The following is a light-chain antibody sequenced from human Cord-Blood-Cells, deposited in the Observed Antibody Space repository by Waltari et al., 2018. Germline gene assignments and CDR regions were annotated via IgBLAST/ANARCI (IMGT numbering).Light chain of an antibody. CDR1: SSDVGGYNL. CDR2: EGS. V-gene: IGLV2-23*01. Sequence: QSALTQPASVSGSPGRSITISCTGTSSDVGGYNLVYWYQQHPSKAPKLLIYEGSKRPSGVSNRFSGSKSGNTASLTISGLQAEDEADYYCCSYAGSSTWVFGGGTKLTVL. CDR3: CSYAGSSTWV. J-gene: IGLJ3*02.